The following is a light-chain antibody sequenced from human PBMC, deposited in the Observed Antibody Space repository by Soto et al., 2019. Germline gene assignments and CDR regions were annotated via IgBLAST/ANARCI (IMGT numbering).Light chain of an antibody. V-gene: IGKV3-11*01. CDR2: DAS. CDR1: HSVDIY. J-gene: IGKJ4*01. CDR3: QQRKHWPPLT. Sequence: ETVLTQSPATLSLSPGERATLSCRASHSVDIYLAWYQQKPGQAPRLLIYDASNWATGIPDRFTGSGSGTDFTLTISSLEPEDFAVYYCQQRKHWPPLTFGGGTKVEIK.